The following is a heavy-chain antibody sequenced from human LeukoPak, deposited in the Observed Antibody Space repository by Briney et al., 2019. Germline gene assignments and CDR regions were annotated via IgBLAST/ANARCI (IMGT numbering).Heavy chain of an antibody. CDR3: AKRGDCSGTCTYDY. J-gene: IGHJ4*02. V-gene: IGHV3-23*01. CDR1: GFTFSSYA. CDR2: ISGSVGST. D-gene: IGHD2-2*01. Sequence: GGSLRLSCAASGFTFSSYAMSWVRQAPGKGLEWVSAISGSVGSTYYADSVKGRFTISRENSKNTVYLQMNSLRAEDTAVYYCAKRGDCSGTCTYDYWGQGTLVTVSS.